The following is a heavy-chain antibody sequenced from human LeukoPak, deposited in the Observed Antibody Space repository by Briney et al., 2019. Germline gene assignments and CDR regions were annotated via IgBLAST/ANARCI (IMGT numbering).Heavy chain of an antibody. CDR1: GGSFSVYY. J-gene: IGHJ4*02. CDR3: ARGLWFGESRPYYYDY. CDR2: INDGST. D-gene: IGHD3-10*01. V-gene: IGHV4-34*01. Sequence: SETLSLTCAVSGGSFSVYYWSWLRQPPGKGLEWVGDINDGSTNYNPSLKSRVTISVDTPMKQFSLKLSSVTAADTAEYYCARGLWFGESRPYYYDYWGQGNLVSVST.